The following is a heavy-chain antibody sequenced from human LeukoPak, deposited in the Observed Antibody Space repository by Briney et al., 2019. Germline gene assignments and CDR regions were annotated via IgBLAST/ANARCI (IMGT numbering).Heavy chain of an antibody. V-gene: IGHV4-59*11. CDR2: IYYTGST. J-gene: IGHJ3*01. CDR3: AKDRRHRDGFDF. CDR1: GGSISDHY. D-gene: IGHD6-25*01. Sequence: PSETLSLTCTVSGGSISDHYWSWIRQPPGKGPDWIGFIYYTGSTNYNPSLKSRVTMSLDTSKNQFSLKLSSVTAADTAIYYCAKDRRHRDGFDFWGQGTMVTVSS.